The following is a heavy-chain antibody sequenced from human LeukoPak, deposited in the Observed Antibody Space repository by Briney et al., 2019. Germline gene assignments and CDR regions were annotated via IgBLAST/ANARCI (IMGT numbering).Heavy chain of an antibody. CDR1: GGSISSSSYY. J-gene: IGHJ1*01. CDR2: IYYSGST. V-gene: IGHV4-39*01. D-gene: IGHD2-8*01. Sequence: SETLSLTCTVSGGSISSSSYYWGWIRQPPGKGLEWIGSIYYSGSTYYNPSLKSRVTISVDTSKNQFSLKLSSVTAADTAVYYCARLNPYSMEYAKGYFQHWGQGTLVTVSS. CDR3: ARLNPYSMEYAKGYFQH.